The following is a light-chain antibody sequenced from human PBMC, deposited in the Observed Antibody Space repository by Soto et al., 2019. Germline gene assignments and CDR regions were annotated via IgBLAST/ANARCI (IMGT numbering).Light chain of an antibody. CDR1: SSDVGGYTY. V-gene: IGLV2-14*01. Sequence: QSVLTQPASVSGSPGQSITISCAGTSSDVGGYTYVSWYQQHPGKAPKLMIYDVSNRPSGVSNRFSGSKSGNTASLTISGLQADDEADYYCTSYTSISTPYVFGGGTKLTVL. CDR2: DVS. CDR3: TSYTSISTPYV. J-gene: IGLJ1*01.